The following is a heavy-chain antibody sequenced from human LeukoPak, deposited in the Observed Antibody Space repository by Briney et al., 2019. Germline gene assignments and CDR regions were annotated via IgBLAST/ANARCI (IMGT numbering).Heavy chain of an antibody. V-gene: IGHV3-48*03. CDR1: GFTFSSYD. D-gene: IGHD3-10*01. J-gene: IGHJ5*02. CDR2: ISTGSSTA. Sequence: GGSLRLSCAASGFTFSSYDMNWVRQAPGKGLEGGSYISTGSSTAYYADSVKGRFTISRDNAKNSLYLQMNSLRAEDTAVYYCARSFGETPLDWFDPWGQGTLVTVSS. CDR3: ARSFGETPLDWFDP.